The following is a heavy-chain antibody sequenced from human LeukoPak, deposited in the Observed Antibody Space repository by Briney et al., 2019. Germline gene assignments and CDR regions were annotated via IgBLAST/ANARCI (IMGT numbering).Heavy chain of an antibody. Sequence: AASVKVSCKASGYTFTSYYMHWVRQAPGQGLEWMGIINPSGGSTSYAQKFQGRATMTRDTSTSTVYMELSSLRSEDTAVYYCARSPSGDYFDYWGQGTLVTVSS. J-gene: IGHJ4*02. V-gene: IGHV1-46*03. CDR3: ARSPSGDYFDY. CDR2: INPSGGST. CDR1: GYTFTSYY. D-gene: IGHD4-17*01.